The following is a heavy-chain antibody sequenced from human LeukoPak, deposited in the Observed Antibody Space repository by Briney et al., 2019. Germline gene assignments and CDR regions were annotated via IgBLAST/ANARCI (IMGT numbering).Heavy chain of an antibody. CDR3: AREGPYGDYFDY. CDR2: ISSSSSYI. D-gene: IGHD4-17*01. J-gene: IGHJ4*02. Sequence: GGSLRLSRAASGFTFSSYSMNWVRQAPGKGLEWVSSISSSSSYIYYADSVKGRFTISRDNAKNSLYLQMNSLRAEDTAVYYCAREGPYGDYFDYWGQGTLVTVSS. CDR1: GFTFSSYS. V-gene: IGHV3-21*01.